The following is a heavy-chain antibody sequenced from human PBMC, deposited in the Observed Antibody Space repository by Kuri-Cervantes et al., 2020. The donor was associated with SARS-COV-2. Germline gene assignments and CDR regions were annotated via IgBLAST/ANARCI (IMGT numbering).Heavy chain of an antibody. J-gene: IGHJ4*02. D-gene: IGHD1-1*01. Sequence: GESLKISCAASGFTFSGHWIHWVRQAPGKGLVWVSRINPDGSYTNNADSVKGRFTLSRDNAKNMLFLQMNSLRAEDTAVYYCGKDGDHWNFDYWGQGTLVTVSS. CDR1: GFTFSGHW. CDR3: GKDGDHWNFDY. CDR2: INPDGSYT. V-gene: IGHV3-74*01.